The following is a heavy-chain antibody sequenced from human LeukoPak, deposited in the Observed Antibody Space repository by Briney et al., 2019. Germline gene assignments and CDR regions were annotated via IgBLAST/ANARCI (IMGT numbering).Heavy chain of an antibody. CDR1: RFTFSRYW. D-gene: IGHD3-22*01. J-gene: IGHJ4*02. CDR3: ARDGNYYDSSGPADY. CDR2: INSDGIST. V-gene: IGHV3-74*01. Sequence: PGGSLRLSCAASRFTFSRYWMHWIRQAPGKGLVWVSRINSDGISTSYADSVKGRFTISRDNAKNTLYLQMNSRRAEDTAVYCCARDGNYYDSSGPADYWGQGTLVTVSS.